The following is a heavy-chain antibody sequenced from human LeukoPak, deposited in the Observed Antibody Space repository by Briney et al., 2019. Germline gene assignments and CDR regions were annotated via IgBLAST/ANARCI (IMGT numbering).Heavy chain of an antibody. CDR1: GFTFSSYA. Sequence: PGGSLRLSCAASGFTFSSYAMSWVRQAPGKGLEWVSAISGSGGSTYYADSVKGRFTISRDNSKNTPYLQINSLSADDTAVYYCANSIAGAGRAGYYMDVWGKGTTVTVSS. D-gene: IGHD6-19*01. J-gene: IGHJ6*03. CDR2: ISGSGGST. V-gene: IGHV3-23*01. CDR3: ANSIAGAGRAGYYMDV.